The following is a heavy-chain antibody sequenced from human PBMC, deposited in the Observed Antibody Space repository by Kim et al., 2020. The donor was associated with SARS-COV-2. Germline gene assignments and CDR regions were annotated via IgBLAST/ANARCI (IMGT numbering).Heavy chain of an antibody. V-gene: IGHV1-18*01. CDR3: ARVIDILTGLGSVSFDY. D-gene: IGHD3-9*01. J-gene: IGHJ4*02. Sequence: ASVKVSCKASGYTFTSYGISWVRQAPGQGLEWMGWISVYNGNTKYAQKLQGRVTMTADTSTSTAYMELRSLRSDDTAVYYCARVIDILTGLGSVSFDYWGKGTLVTVSS. CDR2: ISVYNGNT. CDR1: GYTFTSYG.